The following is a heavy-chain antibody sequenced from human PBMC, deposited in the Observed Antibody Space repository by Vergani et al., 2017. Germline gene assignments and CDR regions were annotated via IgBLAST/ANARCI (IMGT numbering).Heavy chain of an antibody. CDR3: ARVGVGISFDY. D-gene: IGHD3-3*01. Sequence: QVQLQESGPGLVKPSQTLSLTCTVSGGSISSGSYYWSWILQPAGKGLEWLGRIYTRGSTNYNPSLRSRVTMSVDTSKNQFSLMLSSVTAADPALYFCARVGVGISFDYWGQGSLVTVSS. CDR2: IYTRGST. V-gene: IGHV4-61*02. CDR1: GGSISSGSYY. J-gene: IGHJ4*02.